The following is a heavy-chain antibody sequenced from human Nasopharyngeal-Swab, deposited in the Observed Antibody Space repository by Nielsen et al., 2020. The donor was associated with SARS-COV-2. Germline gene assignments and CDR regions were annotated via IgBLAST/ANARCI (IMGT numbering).Heavy chain of an antibody. J-gene: IGHJ6*02. Sequence: WVRQAPGQRLEWMGWINAGNGNTKYSQKFQGRVTITRDTSASTAYMELSSLRSEDTAVYYCARGPPTTKYYDSSGYYYRYGMDVWGQGTTVTVSS. CDR3: ARGPPTTKYYDSSGYYYRYGMDV. CDR2: INAGNGNT. D-gene: IGHD3-22*01. V-gene: IGHV1-3*01.